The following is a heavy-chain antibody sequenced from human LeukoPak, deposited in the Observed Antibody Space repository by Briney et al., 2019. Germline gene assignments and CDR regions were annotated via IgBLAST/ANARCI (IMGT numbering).Heavy chain of an antibody. J-gene: IGHJ4*02. D-gene: IGHD3-10*01. CDR2: IYYSGST. CDR3: ARVVRYYYGSGSYGPLYYFDY. CDR1: GGSISSYY. V-gene: IGHV4-59*01. Sequence: SETLSLTCTVSGGSISSYYWSWIRQPPGKGLEWIGYIYYSGSTNYNPSLKSRVTISVDTSKNQFSLKLSSVTAADTAVYYCARVVRYYYGSGSYGPLYYFDYWGQGTLVTVPS.